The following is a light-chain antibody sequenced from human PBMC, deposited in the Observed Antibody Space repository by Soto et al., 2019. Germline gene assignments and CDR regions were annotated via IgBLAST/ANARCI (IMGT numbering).Light chain of an antibody. V-gene: IGLV2-8*01. CDR2: EVS. CDR3: TSYVGSNIWV. CDR1: SSDVGAYKY. Sequence: QSALTQPPSXXXXXXXXXTXXCTGTSSDVGAYKYVSWYQQYPGKAPKLMIYEVSKRPSGVPDRFSGSKSGNTASLTVSGLQAEDEADYYCTSYVGSNIWVFGGGTKLTVL. J-gene: IGLJ3*02.